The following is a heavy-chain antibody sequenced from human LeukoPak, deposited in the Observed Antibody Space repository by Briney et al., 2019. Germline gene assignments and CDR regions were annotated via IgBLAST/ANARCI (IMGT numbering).Heavy chain of an antibody. CDR3: ARPPYSSGWYEYFQH. D-gene: IGHD6-19*01. CDR2: INHSGST. V-gene: IGHV4-34*01. Sequence: SETLSLTCAVYGGSFSGYYWTWIRQPPGKGLEWIGEINHSGSTNYNPSLKSRVTISVDTSKNQFSLKLSSVTAADTAVYYCARPPYSSGWYEYFQHWGQGTLVTVSS. CDR1: GGSFSGYY. J-gene: IGHJ1*01.